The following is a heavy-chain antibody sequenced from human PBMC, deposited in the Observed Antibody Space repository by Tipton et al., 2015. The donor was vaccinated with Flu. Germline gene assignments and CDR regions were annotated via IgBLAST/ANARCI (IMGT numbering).Heavy chain of an antibody. D-gene: IGHD5-18*01. J-gene: IGHJ4*02. Sequence: SLRLSCAASGFTVSSSYMSWVRQAPGKGLEWVSVIYSGGSTYYADSVKGRFTISRDNSKNTLYLQMNSLRAEDTAVYYCARVEVSYLGRRGGSFDYWGQGTLVTVSS. CDR3: ARVEVSYLGRRGGSFDY. V-gene: IGHV3-66*01. CDR2: IYSGGST. CDR1: GFTVSSSY.